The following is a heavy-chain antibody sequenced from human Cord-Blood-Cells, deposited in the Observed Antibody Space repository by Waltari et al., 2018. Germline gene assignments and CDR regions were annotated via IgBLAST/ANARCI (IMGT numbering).Heavy chain of an antibody. CDR1: GGSISSYY. V-gene: IGHV4-59*08. Sequence: QVQLQESGPGLVKPSETLSLTCTVSGGSISSYYWSWIRQPPGKGLEWIGYIYYSGSTNDTPSLKSRVTISVDTSKNQFSLKLSSVTAADTAVYYCVGSALRLSFDYWGQGTLVTVSS. D-gene: IGHD3-10*01. CDR3: VGSALRLSFDY. J-gene: IGHJ4*02. CDR2: IYYSGST.